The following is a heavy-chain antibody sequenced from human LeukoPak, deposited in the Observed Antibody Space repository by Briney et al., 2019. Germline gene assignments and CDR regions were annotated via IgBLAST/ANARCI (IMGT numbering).Heavy chain of an antibody. CDR3: ARDLGYCSGGSCYSNDAFDI. Sequence: SETLSVTCTVSGGSISSGDYYWSWIRQPPGKGLEWFGYIYYSGSTYYNPSLKSRVTISVDTSKNQLSLKLSSVTAADTAVYYCARDLGYCSGGSCYSNDAFDIRGQGTMVTVSS. J-gene: IGHJ3*02. D-gene: IGHD2-15*01. V-gene: IGHV4-30-4*01. CDR2: IYYSGST. CDR1: GGSISSGDYY.